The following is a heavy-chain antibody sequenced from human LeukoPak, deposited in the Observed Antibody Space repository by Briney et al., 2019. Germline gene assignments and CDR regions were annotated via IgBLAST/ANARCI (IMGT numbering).Heavy chain of an antibody. CDR1: GYIFTSYS. V-gene: IGHV5-51*01. Sequence: GESLKISCKGSGYIFTSYSIGWVGQMPGKGLEWMGIIYPGDSDARYSPSFQGQVTISADKSISTAYLQWTSLKASDTAMYYCARFRRDYGDTFDYWGQGTLVTVSS. CDR2: IYPGDSDA. J-gene: IGHJ4*02. D-gene: IGHD4-17*01. CDR3: ARFRRDYGDTFDY.